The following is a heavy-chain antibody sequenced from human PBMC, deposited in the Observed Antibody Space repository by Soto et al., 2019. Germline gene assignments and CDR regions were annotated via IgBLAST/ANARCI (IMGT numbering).Heavy chain of an antibody. CDR2: MNPNSGNT. CDR1: GYTFTSYD. V-gene: IGHV1-8*01. CDR3: ARGHQRAPHFGMDV. D-gene: IGHD2-2*01. Sequence: SVKFSCKASGYTFTSYDINWVRQATGQGLEWMGWMNPNSGNTGYAQKFQGRVTMTRNTSISTAYMELSSLRSEDTAVYYCARGHQRAPHFGMDVWGQGTTVTVSS. J-gene: IGHJ6*02.